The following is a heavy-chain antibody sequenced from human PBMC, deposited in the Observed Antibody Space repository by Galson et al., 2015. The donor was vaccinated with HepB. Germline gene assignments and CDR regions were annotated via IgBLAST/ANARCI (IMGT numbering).Heavy chain of an antibody. CDR2: ISSSSSYI. CDR1: GFTFSSYS. CDR3: ARRGIVGAKGAFDI. D-gene: IGHD1-26*01. V-gene: IGHV3-21*01. J-gene: IGHJ3*02. Sequence: SLRLSCAASGFTFSSYSMNWVRQAPGKGLEWVSSISSSSSYIYYADSVKGRFTISRDNAKNSLYLQMNSLRAEDTAVYYCARRGIVGAKGAFDIWGQGTMVTVSS.